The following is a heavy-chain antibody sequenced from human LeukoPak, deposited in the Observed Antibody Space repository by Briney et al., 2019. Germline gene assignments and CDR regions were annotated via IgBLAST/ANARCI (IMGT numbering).Heavy chain of an antibody. CDR3: ASPIYYYGSGSYHGMDV. J-gene: IGHJ6*02. V-gene: IGHV3-66*01. Sequence: PGGSLRLSYAASGFTVSSNYMSWVRQAPGKGLEWVSVIYSGGSTYYADSVKGRFTISRDNSKNTLYLQMNSLRAEDTAVYYCASPIYYYGSGSYHGMDVWGQGTTVTVSS. D-gene: IGHD3-10*01. CDR2: IYSGGST. CDR1: GFTVSSNY.